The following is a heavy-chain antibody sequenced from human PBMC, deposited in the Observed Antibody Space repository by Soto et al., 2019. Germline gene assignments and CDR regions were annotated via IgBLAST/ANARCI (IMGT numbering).Heavy chain of an antibody. CDR3: ATGVVSTTTWDYFDH. Sequence: ASVKVSCKASGFTFTSYAITWVRQAPGQGLEWMGWISAYNGNTNYAQNLQGRVTMTTDTSTSTAYMELGSLTSDDSAVYYCATGVVSTTTWDYFDHWGQGTLVTVSS. D-gene: IGHD1-1*01. CDR1: GFTFTSYA. J-gene: IGHJ4*02. CDR2: ISAYNGNT. V-gene: IGHV1-18*01.